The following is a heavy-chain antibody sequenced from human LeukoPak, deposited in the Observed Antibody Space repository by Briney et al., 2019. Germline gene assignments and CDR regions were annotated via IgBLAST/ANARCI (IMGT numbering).Heavy chain of an antibody. CDR3: ARVRVVVPAARFWDYYYYGMDV. D-gene: IGHD2-2*01. Sequence: NYNPSLKSRVTISVDTSKNQFSLKLSSVTAADTAVYYCARVRVVVPAARFWDYYYYGMDVWGQGTTVTVSS. V-gene: IGHV4-34*01. J-gene: IGHJ6*02.